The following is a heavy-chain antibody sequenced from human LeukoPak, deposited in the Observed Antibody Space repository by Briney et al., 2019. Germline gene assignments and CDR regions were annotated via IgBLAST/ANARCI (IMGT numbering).Heavy chain of an antibody. J-gene: IGHJ4*02. CDR2: MNPNRGDT. D-gene: IGHD5-12*01. CDR3: ARDSGYSTVDY. Sequence: ASVKVSCKASGYTFTSYDIHWVRQATGQGLEWMGRMNPNRGDTDYAQKFQGRVTMTRDTSISTAYMELSSLRSDDTAVYYCARDSGYSTVDYWGQGTLVTVSS. CDR1: GYTFTSYD. V-gene: IGHV1-8*01.